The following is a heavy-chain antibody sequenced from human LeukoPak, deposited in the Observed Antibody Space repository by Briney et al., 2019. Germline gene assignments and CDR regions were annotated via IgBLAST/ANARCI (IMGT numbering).Heavy chain of an antibody. CDR3: AREDSYYYGSGSYPFDY. Sequence: GGSLRLSCAASGFTFSDYYMSWIRQAPGKGLEWVSYISSSGTAIYYADSVKGRFTISRDNAKNSLYLQMNSLRAEDTAVYYCAREDSYYYGSGSYPFDYWGQGTLVTVSS. CDR1: GFTFSDYY. CDR2: ISSSGTAI. D-gene: IGHD3-10*01. V-gene: IGHV3-11*04. J-gene: IGHJ4*02.